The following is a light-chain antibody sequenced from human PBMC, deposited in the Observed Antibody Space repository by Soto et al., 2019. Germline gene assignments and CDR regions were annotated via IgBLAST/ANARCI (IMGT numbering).Light chain of an antibody. V-gene: IGKV3-15*01. CDR1: QSIYDK. Sequence: EIVMTQSPATLSVSPGERVSLSCRASQSIYDKLAWYQQKPGQTPRLLIYDASTRATGISGSFSGSGSGTEFTLTISSLQSEDFAVYYCLQYHYWWTFGQGTKVDIK. J-gene: IGKJ1*01. CDR2: DAS. CDR3: LQYHYWWT.